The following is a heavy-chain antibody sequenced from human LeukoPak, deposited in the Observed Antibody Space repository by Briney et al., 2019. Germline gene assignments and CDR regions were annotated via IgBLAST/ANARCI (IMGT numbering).Heavy chain of an antibody. CDR3: ARAPGIAAAGPTH. V-gene: IGHV4-61*08. CDR2: IYYSGST. Sequence: PSQTLSLTCTVSGDSISSGDYYWSWIRQPPGKGLEWIGYIYYSGSTNYNPSLKSRVTISVDTSKNQFSLKLSSVTAADTAVYYCARAPGIAAAGPTHWGQGTLVTVSS. J-gene: IGHJ4*02. D-gene: IGHD6-13*01. CDR1: GDSISSGDYY.